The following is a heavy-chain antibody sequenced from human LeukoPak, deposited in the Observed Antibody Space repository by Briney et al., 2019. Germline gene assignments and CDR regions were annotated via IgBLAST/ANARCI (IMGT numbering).Heavy chain of an antibody. CDR2: ISSSSSYI. J-gene: IGHJ4*02. CDR1: EFTFSSYE. V-gene: IGHV3-21*01. Sequence: GGSLRLSCAASEFTFSSYEMNWVRQAPGKGLEWVSSISSSSSYISYADSVKGRFTISRDNAKNSLGLQMNSLRAEDTAVYYCAIDRYSSGWYTFDYWGQGTLVTVSS. CDR3: AIDRYSSGWYTFDY. D-gene: IGHD6-19*01.